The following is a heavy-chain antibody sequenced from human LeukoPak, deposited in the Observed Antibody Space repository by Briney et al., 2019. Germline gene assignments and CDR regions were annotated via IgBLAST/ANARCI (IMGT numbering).Heavy chain of an antibody. CDR2: ISTYNGYT. D-gene: IGHD2-8*01. J-gene: IGHJ4*02. V-gene: IGHV1-18*01. Sequence: ASVKVSCKASGYTFTSYGVSWVRQAPGQGLEWMGWISTYNGYTNNTQKLQGRVTVTRDTSTSTAYMELSGLRADDTAAYYCARVEYCTKGVCINFDLWGQGTLVTVSS. CDR1: GYTFTSYG. CDR3: ARVEYCTKGVCINFDL.